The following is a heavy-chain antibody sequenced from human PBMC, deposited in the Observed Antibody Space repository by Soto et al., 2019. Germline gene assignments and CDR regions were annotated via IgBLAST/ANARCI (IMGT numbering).Heavy chain of an antibody. D-gene: IGHD5-18*01. Sequence: QVQLQQSGPGLVKPSETLSLTCSVSGVSIRRYYWSWIRQSHEKGLVWIGYLYHSGNSNYNPSLKCRVTISVDTSKNPLSLSRRSVTAADTAVYFCARISSVDPYCYVNGVLDVWGQGTTVTVS. CDR1: GVSIRRYY. V-gene: IGHV4-59*01. J-gene: IGHJ6*02. CDR2: LYHSGNS. CDR3: ARISSVDPYCYVNGVLDV.